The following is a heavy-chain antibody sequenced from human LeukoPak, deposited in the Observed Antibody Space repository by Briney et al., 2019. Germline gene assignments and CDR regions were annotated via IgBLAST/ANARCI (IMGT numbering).Heavy chain of an antibody. CDR3: AKDRSYGSGTWGGAFDI. J-gene: IGHJ3*02. CDR1: GFTFDDYA. CDR2: ISWNSGSI. D-gene: IGHD3-10*01. Sequence: GGSLRLSCAASGFTFDDYAMHWVRQAPGKGLEWVSGISWNSGSIGYADSVKGRFTISRDNAKNSLYLQMNSLRAEDMALYYCAKDRSYGSGTWGGAFDIWGQGTMVTVSS. V-gene: IGHV3-9*03.